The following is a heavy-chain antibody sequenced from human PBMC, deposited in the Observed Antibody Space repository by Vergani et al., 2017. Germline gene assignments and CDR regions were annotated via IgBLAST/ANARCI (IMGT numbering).Heavy chain of an antibody. CDR1: GGSISSGGYY. J-gene: IGHJ4*02. CDR3: ARAPNNWNDDLWYYFDY. CDR2: IYYSGST. V-gene: IGHV4-31*03. Sequence: QVQLQESGPGLVKPSQTLSLTCTVSGGSISSGGYYWSWIRQHPGKGLEWIGYIYYSGSTYYNPSLNSRVTISVDTSKNQFSLKLSSVTAADTAVYYCARAPNNWNDDLWYYFDYWGQGTLVTVSS. D-gene: IGHD1-20*01.